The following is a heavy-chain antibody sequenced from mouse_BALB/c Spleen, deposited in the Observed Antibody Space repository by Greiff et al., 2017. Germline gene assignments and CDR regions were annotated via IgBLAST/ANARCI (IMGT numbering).Heavy chain of an antibody. CDR2: FYPGSGSI. D-gene: IGHD2-4*01. V-gene: IGHV1-62-2*01. Sequence: VHLVESGAELVKPGASVKLSCKASGYTFTEYIIHWVKQRSGQGLEWIGWFYPGSGSIKYNEKFKDKATLTADKSSSTVYMELSRLTSEDSAVYFCARHEDKGDYPTWFAYWGQGTLVTVSA. CDR1: GYTFTEYI. CDR3: ARHEDKGDYPTWFAY. J-gene: IGHJ3*01.